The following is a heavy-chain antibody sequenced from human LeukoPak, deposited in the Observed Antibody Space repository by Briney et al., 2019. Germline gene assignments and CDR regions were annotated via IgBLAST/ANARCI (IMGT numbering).Heavy chain of an antibody. CDR2: IYYSGST. Sequence: SETLSLTCTVSGGSISSSSYYWGWIRQPPGKGLEWIGSIYYSGSTYYNPSLKSRVTISVDTSKNQFSLKLSSVTAADTAEYYCARAFFELHCWYFDLWGRGTLVTVSS. V-gene: IGHV4-39*01. D-gene: IGHD1-26*01. CDR3: ARAFFELHCWYFDL. CDR1: GGSISSSSYY. J-gene: IGHJ2*01.